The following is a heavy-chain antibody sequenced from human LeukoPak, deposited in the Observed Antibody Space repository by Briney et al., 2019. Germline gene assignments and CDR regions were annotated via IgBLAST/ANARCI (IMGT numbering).Heavy chain of an antibody. CDR3: AREGYSYGYYYYYGMDV. CDR2: IYHSGST. D-gene: IGHD5-18*01. V-gene: IGHV4-31*03. Sequence: SETLSLTCTVSGGSVSTGGYYWSWIRQHPGKGLEWIGNIYHSGSTYYNPSLKSRVNLLVDTSKNQFSLKLSSVTAADTAVYYCAREGYSYGYYYYYGMDVWGQGTTVTVSS. J-gene: IGHJ6*02. CDR1: GGSVSTGGYY.